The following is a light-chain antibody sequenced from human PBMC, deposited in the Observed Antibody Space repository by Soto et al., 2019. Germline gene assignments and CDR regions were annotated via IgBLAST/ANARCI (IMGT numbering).Light chain of an antibody. CDR3: SSYTGSGTYV. Sequence: QSVLTQPASVSGSPGQSITISCTGTSSDVGGYNYVSWYQQHPGKAPKLMIYDVSNRPSGVSNRFSGSKSGNTASLTISGLQAEDEADYFWSSYTGSGTYVFGAWTKL. V-gene: IGLV2-14*01. CDR2: DVS. CDR1: SSDVGGYNY. J-gene: IGLJ1*01.